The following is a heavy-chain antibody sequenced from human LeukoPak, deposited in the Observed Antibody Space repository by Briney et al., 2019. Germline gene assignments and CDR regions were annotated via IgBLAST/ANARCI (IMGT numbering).Heavy chain of an antibody. CDR1: GVSISSYY. CDR2: IYTTGST. Sequence: SETLSLTCTVSGVSISSYYWSWIRQPAGKGLEWIGRIYTTGSTNYNPSLKSRVTISVDTSKNQFSLKLSSVTAADTAVYYCARHSKWLSSRFDPWGQGTLVTVSS. D-gene: IGHD6-19*01. CDR3: ARHSKWLSSRFDP. V-gene: IGHV4-4*07. J-gene: IGHJ5*02.